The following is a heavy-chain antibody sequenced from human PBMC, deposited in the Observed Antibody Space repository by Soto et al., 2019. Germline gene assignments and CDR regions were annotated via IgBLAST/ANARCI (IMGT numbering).Heavy chain of an antibody. Sequence: SETLSLTRTVSGGSISSSSYYWGWIRQPPGKGLEWIGSIYYSGSTYYNPSLKSRVTISVDTSKNQFSLKLSSVTAADTAVYYCARHGLGLTLSMDVWGQGTTVTVSS. J-gene: IGHJ6*02. V-gene: IGHV4-39*01. CDR1: GGSISSSSYY. CDR3: ARHGLGLTLSMDV. D-gene: IGHD3-9*01. CDR2: IYYSGST.